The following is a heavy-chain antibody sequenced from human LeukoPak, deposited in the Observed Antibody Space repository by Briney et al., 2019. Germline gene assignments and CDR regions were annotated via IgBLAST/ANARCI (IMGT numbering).Heavy chain of an antibody. Sequence: PGGSLRLSCAASGFTFSSYGMSWVRQAPGKGLEWVSAISGSGGSTYYADSVKGRFTISRDNSKNTLYLQMNSLRAEDTAVYYCAKGVLWFGAVLFDYWGQGTLVTVSS. CDR1: GFTFSSYG. CDR2: ISGSGGST. CDR3: AKGVLWFGAVLFDY. J-gene: IGHJ4*02. V-gene: IGHV3-23*01. D-gene: IGHD3-10*01.